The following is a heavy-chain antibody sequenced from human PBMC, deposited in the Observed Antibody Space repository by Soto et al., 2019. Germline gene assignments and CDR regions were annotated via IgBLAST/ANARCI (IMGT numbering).Heavy chain of an antibody. CDR3: ARNYYDSSDRDYLDY. J-gene: IGHJ4*02. D-gene: IGHD3-22*01. CDR2: ISAYNGNT. V-gene: IGHV1-18*04. Sequence: ASVKVSCKASGYTFTSYGISWVRQAPGQGLEWMGWISAYNGNTNYAPKFQGRVTMTRDTSITTAYMELSRLRSDDTAVYYCARNYYDSSDRDYLDYWGQGTLVTVSS. CDR1: GYTFTSYG.